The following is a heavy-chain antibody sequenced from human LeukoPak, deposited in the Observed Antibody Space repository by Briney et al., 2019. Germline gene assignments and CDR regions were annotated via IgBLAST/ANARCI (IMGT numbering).Heavy chain of an antibody. CDR3: AKDQAVVRGVGAFDI. CDR2: INQDGSGK. Sequence: GGSLRLSCAASEFPFNGYWMSWVRQAPGKGLECVANINQDGSGKYYVDSVRGRFTISRDNSKNTLYLQMNSLRAEDTAVYYCAKDQAVVRGVGAFDIWGQGTMVTVSS. D-gene: IGHD3-10*01. J-gene: IGHJ3*02. V-gene: IGHV3-7*01. CDR1: EFPFNGYW.